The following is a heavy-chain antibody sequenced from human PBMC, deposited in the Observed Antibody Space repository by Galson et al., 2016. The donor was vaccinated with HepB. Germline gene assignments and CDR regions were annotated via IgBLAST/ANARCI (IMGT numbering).Heavy chain of an antibody. J-gene: IGHJ4*02. V-gene: IGHV1-46*01. CDR1: GYTFTSYY. CDR2: INPRGGST. CDR3: ARGTGTGGYFDY. Sequence: SVKVSCKASGYTFTSYYMHWVRQAPGQGLEWMGKINPRGGSTSCAQKFQGRVTMTRDTSTSTVYMELSSLTSEDTAVYCCARGTGTGGYFDYWGQGTLVTVSS. D-gene: IGHD3/OR15-3a*01.